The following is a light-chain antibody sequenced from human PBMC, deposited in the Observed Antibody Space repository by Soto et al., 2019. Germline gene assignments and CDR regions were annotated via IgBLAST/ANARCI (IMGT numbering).Light chain of an antibody. CDR1: SSDVGNYKY. Sequence: QSALTQSPSASGSPGQSVTISCTGTSSDVGNYKYVSWYQQNPGKAPKLMIYEVSKRPSGVPDRSSGSKSGNTASLTVSGLQVEDEADYYCSSYAGSNLWVFGGGTKVTVL. J-gene: IGLJ3*02. V-gene: IGLV2-8*01. CDR3: SSYAGSNLWV. CDR2: EVS.